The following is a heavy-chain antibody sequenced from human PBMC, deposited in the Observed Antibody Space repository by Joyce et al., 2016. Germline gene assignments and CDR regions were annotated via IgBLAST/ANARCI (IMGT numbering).Heavy chain of an antibody. V-gene: IGHV3-30-3*01. Sequence: QVQLVESGGGVVQPGSSLRLSCVASGFTFEDHAMHWVRQAPGRGLEWVALTSSDQSTKYYADSVRGRFTISRDNSANILDLQMNSLRPDDTALYYCAKVFLPGAPAGFDVWGQGTPVTVSS. CDR1: GFTFEDHA. CDR2: TSSDQSTK. J-gene: IGHJ3*01. D-gene: IGHD3-3*01. CDR3: AKVFLPGAPAGFDV.